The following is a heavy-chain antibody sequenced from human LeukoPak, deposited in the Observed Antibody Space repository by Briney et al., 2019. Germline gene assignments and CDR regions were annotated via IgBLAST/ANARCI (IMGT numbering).Heavy chain of an antibody. J-gene: IGHJ4*02. CDR3: ARDPSRLAEVGYLDH. V-gene: IGHV3-30*04. Sequence: GGSLRLSCGASGFTFSSYSMHWVRQAPGKGLEWVAVISYDGKETYYADSVKGRFTISRDQSKNTHYLQMNRVRTEDTAVYFCARDPSRLAEVGYLDHWGQGTLVTVSS. CDR2: ISYDGKET. CDR1: GFTFSSYS. D-gene: IGHD3-16*01.